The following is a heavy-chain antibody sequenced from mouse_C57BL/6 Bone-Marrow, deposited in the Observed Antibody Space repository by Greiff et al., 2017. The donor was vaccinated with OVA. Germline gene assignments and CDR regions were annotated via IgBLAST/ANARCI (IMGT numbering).Heavy chain of an antibody. CDR3: TRETGTWAMDY. CDR2: INPNNGGT. D-gene: IGHD3-2*01. Sequence: VQLQQSGPELVKPGASVKISCKASGYTFTDYYMNWVKQSHGKSLEWIGDINPNNGGTSYNQKFKGKATLTVDTSSSTAYMELRSLSSEDAAVYYCTRETGTWAMDYWGQGTSVTVSS. J-gene: IGHJ4*01. V-gene: IGHV1-26*01. CDR1: GYTFTDYY.